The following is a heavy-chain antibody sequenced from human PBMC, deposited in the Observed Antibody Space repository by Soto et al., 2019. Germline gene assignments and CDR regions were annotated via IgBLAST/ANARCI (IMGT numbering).Heavy chain of an antibody. V-gene: IGHV1-69*04. J-gene: IGHJ4*02. CDR1: GGTFSSYT. CDR3: ARDRREYYYDSSGYYYGDFDY. Sequence: SVKVSCKASGGTFSSYTISWVRQAPGQGLEWMGRIIPILGIANYAQKFQGRVTITADKSTSTAYMELSSLRSEDTAVYYCARDRREYYYDSSGYYYGDFDYWGQGTLVTVSS. CDR2: IIPILGIA. D-gene: IGHD3-22*01.